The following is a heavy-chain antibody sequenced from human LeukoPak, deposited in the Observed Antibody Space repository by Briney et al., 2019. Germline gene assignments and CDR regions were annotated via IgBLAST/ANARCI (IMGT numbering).Heavy chain of an antibody. D-gene: IGHD6-13*01. CDR3: ARDGSSWRGEYFQH. V-gene: IGHV3-7*01. CDR1: GFTFSSFW. Sequence: GGSLRLSCVASGFTFSSFWMSWVRQAPGKGLEWVADINQDGSEKDYVDSVKGRFTISRDNAKNSLYLQMNSLRAEDTAVYYCARDGSSWRGEYFQHWGQGTLVTVSS. J-gene: IGHJ1*01. CDR2: INQDGSEK.